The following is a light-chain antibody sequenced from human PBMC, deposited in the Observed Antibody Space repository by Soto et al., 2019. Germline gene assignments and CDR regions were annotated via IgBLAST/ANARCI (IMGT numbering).Light chain of an antibody. J-gene: IGKJ3*01. CDR3: QQYYNTPRVT. V-gene: IGKV4-1*01. CDR2: WAS. CDR1: QSVLYSSNNMNY. Sequence: DIVMTQSPDSLAVSLGERATINCKSSQSVLYSSNNMNYLAWYQQKPGQPPKLLIYWASTRESGVPDRFSGSGSGTDFTLTISSLQAEDVAVYYCQQYYNTPRVTFGPGTKVDVK.